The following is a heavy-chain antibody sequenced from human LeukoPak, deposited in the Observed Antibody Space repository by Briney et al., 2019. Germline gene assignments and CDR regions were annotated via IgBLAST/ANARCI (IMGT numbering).Heavy chain of an antibody. Sequence: SETLSLTCTVSGGSISSYYWSWIRQPPGKGLEWIGYIYYGGSTNYNPSLKSRVTISVDTSKNQFSLKLSSVTAADTAVYYCARGEYYGSGSYYTYYFDYWGQGTLVTVSS. CDR3: ARGEYYGSGSYYTYYFDY. CDR1: GGSISSYY. CDR2: IYYGGST. V-gene: IGHV4-59*01. D-gene: IGHD3-10*01. J-gene: IGHJ4*02.